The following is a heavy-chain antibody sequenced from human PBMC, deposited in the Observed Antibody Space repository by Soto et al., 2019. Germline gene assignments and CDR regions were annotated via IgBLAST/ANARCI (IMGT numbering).Heavy chain of an antibody. D-gene: IGHD6-13*01. J-gene: IGHJ6*02. V-gene: IGHV3-66*01. CDR3: ARDRRESICWSYYYYCMDV. CDR2: IYSGGST. Sequence: GGSLRLSCAASGFTVSSNYMSWVRQAPGKGLEWVSVIYSGGSTYYADSVTGRLTISRDNSKNTLYLQMNILRAEETAVYYCARDRRESICWSYYYYCMDVWGQGTTVTVSS. CDR1: GFTVSSNY.